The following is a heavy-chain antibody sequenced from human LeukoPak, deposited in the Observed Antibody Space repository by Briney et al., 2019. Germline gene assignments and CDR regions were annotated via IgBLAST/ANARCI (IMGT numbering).Heavy chain of an antibody. CDR3: ARGPSIAARYDAFDI. CDR1: GFTFSSYE. D-gene: IGHD6-6*01. Sequence: GGSLRLSCAASGFTFSSYEVNWVRQAPGKGLECISYISSSGSTIYYADSVKGRFTISRDNAKNSLYLQMDSLRAEDTAVYYCARGPSIAARYDAFDIWGQGTMVTVSS. V-gene: IGHV3-48*03. CDR2: ISSSGSTI. J-gene: IGHJ3*02.